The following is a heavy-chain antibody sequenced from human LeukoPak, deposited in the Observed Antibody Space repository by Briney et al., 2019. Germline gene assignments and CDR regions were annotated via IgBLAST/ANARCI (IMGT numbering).Heavy chain of an antibody. Sequence: HPGGSLRLSCAASGFTFSSYGMHWVRQAPGKGLEWVAFIRYDGGNKYYADSVKGRFTISRDNSKNTLYLQMNSLRAEDTAVYYCAGNGVLAYGAFDIWGRGTMVTVSS. V-gene: IGHV3-30*02. CDR3: AGNGVLAYGAFDI. CDR2: IRYDGGNK. J-gene: IGHJ3*02. D-gene: IGHD2-21*01. CDR1: GFTFSSYG.